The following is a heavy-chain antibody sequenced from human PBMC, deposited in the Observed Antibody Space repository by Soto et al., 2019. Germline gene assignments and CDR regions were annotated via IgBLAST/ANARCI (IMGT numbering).Heavy chain of an antibody. Sequence: ASVKVSCKASGYTFTSYDINWVRQATGQGLEWMGWMNPNSGNTGYAQKFQGRVTMTRNTSISTAYMELSSLRSADTAVYYCARDGVAAAGRAGHYYYGMDVWGQGTTVTVSS. V-gene: IGHV1-8*01. CDR2: MNPNSGNT. CDR3: ARDGVAAAGRAGHYYYGMDV. CDR1: GYTFTSYD. D-gene: IGHD6-13*01. J-gene: IGHJ6*02.